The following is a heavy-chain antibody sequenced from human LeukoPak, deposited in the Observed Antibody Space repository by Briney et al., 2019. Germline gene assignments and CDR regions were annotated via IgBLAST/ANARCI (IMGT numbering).Heavy chain of an antibody. D-gene: IGHD5-12*01. Sequence: TGGSLRLSCAASGFTFSDYYMSWIRQAPGKGLEWVSYISSSGSTIYYADSVKGRFTISRDNSKNTLYLQMNSLRAEDTAVYYCAKLQWIYPDVWGQGTTVTVSS. V-gene: IGHV3-11*01. CDR2: ISSSGSTI. J-gene: IGHJ6*02. CDR1: GFTFSDYY. CDR3: AKLQWIYPDV.